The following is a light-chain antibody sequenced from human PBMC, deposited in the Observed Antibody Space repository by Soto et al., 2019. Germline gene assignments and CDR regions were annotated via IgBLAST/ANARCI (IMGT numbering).Light chain of an antibody. CDR1: SSDVGSYNL. J-gene: IGLJ1*01. CDR3: CSYAGSSTFVLYV. V-gene: IGLV2-23*02. CDR2: EVS. Sequence: QSALTQPASVSGSPGQSITISCTGTSSDVGSYNLVSWYQQHPGKAPKLMIYEVSKRPSGVSNRFSGSKSGNTASLTISGLQAEDEADYYCCSYAGSSTFVLYVFGTGTQLTVL.